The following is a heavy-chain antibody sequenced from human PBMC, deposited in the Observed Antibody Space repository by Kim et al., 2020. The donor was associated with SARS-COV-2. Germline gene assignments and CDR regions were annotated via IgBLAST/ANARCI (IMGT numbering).Heavy chain of an antibody. CDR3: ARQLFMITFGTNPRKTGFDP. J-gene: IGHJ5*02. CDR1: GGSISSSSYY. V-gene: IGHV4-39*01. CDR2: IYYSGST. D-gene: IGHD3-16*01. Sequence: SETLSLTCTVSGGSISSSSYYWGWIRQPPGKGLEWIGSIYYSGSTYYNPSLKSRVTISVDTSKNQFSLKLSSVTAADTAVYYCARQLFMITFGTNPRKTGFDPWGQGTLVTVSS.